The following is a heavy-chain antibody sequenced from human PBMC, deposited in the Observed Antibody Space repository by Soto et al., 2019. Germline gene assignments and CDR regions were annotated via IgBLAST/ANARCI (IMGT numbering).Heavy chain of an antibody. CDR1: GYTFTGYY. CDR2: INPNSGGT. J-gene: IGHJ6*02. Sequence: ASVKVSCKASGYTFTGYYMHWVRQAPGQGLEWMGWINPNSGGTNYAQKFQGWVTMTRDTSISTAYMELSRLRSDDTAVYYCATRLGGNSEARYYYYYGMDVWGQGTTVTVSS. D-gene: IGHD2-21*02. V-gene: IGHV1-2*04. CDR3: ATRLGGNSEARYYYYYGMDV.